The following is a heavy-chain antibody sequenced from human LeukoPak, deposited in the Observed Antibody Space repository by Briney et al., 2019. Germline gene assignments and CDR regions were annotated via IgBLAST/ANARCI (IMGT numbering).Heavy chain of an antibody. Sequence: PGGSLRLSCAAPGFTLSSYWMSWVRQAPGKGLEWVANLRQDGSETYYVDSVKGRFTISRDDAKNSLYLQMNSLRAEDTAVYYCARPLGWRDAFDIWGQGTMVTVSS. CDR3: ARPLGWRDAFDI. J-gene: IGHJ3*02. CDR2: LRQDGSET. V-gene: IGHV3-7*01. CDR1: GFTLSSYW. D-gene: IGHD7-27*01.